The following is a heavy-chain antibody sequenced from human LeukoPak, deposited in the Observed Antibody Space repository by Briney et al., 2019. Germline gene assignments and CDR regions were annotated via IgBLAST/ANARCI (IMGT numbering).Heavy chain of an antibody. D-gene: IGHD5-24*01. J-gene: IGHJ4*02. CDR1: GGSFSGHY. CDR2: INHSGST. CDR3: ARFRRDGYNYYFDY. V-gene: IGHV4-34*01. Sequence: SETLSLTCAVYGGSFSGHYWSWIRQPPGKGLEWIGEINHSGSTNYNPSLKSRVTISVDTSKNQFSLKLSSVTAADTAVYYCARFRRDGYNYYFDYWGQGTLVTVSS.